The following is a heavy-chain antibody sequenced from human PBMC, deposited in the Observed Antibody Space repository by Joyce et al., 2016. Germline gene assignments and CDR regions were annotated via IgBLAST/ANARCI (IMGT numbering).Heavy chain of an antibody. D-gene: IGHD1-26*01. CDR2: IAFGIGNT. V-gene: IGHV1-58*01. J-gene: IGHJ4*02. CDR3: ATDRVGALSP. CDR1: GFIFNSGA. Sequence: QLVQSGPEVRKPATSVKVSCKPSGFIFNSGAVHWVRQAPGQRLELIGWIAFGIGNTKYAQNFQQRVTFIRDVSTSTAYMELTSLRSEDTAVYYCATDRVGALSPWGPGTLVTVSS.